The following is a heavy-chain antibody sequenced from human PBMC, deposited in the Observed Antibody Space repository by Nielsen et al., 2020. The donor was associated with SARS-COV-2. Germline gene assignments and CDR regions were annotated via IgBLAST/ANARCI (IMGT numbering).Heavy chain of an antibody. D-gene: IGHD5-12*01. CDR3: AREASGYDHYKYGMDV. CDR1: GASTSSGGYF. V-gene: IGHV4-31*03. Sequence: LRPSCTVSGASTSSGGYFWSWIRQHPGKGLEWIGYIYFTGRTSYNPSLKSRVAMSVDTSKNQFSLDLKSVTAADTAVYYCAREASGYDHYKYGMDVWGLGATVTVSS. CDR2: IYFTGRT. J-gene: IGHJ6*02.